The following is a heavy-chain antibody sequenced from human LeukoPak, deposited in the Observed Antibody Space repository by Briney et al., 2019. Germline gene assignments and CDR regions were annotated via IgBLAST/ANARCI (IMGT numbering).Heavy chain of an antibody. D-gene: IGHD3-22*01. CDR3: AKNYDSSGYYYLAFDI. V-gene: IGHV3-23*01. CDR1: GFTFSSYA. CDR2: ISGSGGST. Sequence: GGSLRLSCAASGFTFSSYAMSWVRQAPGKGLEWVSAISGSGGSTYYADSVKGWFTISRDNSKNTLYLQMNSLRAEDTAVYYCAKNYDSSGYYYLAFDIWGQGTMVTVSS. J-gene: IGHJ3*02.